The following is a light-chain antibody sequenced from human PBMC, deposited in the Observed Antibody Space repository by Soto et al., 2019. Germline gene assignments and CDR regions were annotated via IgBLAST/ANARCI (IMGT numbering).Light chain of an antibody. J-gene: IGKJ1*01. CDR2: GAS. V-gene: IGKV3-20*01. CDR3: QQYGSSPSWT. Sequence: EIVLTQSPCTLSLSPGERATLSCRASQFVASYLAWYQQKPGQAPRLLIYGASSRATVIPDRFSGSGSGTDFTLTISRLEPEDFAVYYCQQYGSSPSWTFGQGTKVDIK. CDR1: QFVASY.